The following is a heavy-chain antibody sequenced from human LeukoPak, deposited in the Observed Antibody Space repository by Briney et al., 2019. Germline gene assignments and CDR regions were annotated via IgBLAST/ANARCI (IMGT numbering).Heavy chain of an antibody. Sequence: TPSETLSLTCTVSGYSISSGYYWGWIRQPPGKGLEWIGEINHSGSTNYNPSLKSRVTISVDTSKNQFSLKLSSVTAADTAVYYCARRKNWNYGAFDYWGQGTLVTVSS. CDR1: GYSISSGYY. CDR3: ARRKNWNYGAFDY. V-gene: IGHV4-38-2*02. CDR2: INHSGST. J-gene: IGHJ4*02. D-gene: IGHD1-7*01.